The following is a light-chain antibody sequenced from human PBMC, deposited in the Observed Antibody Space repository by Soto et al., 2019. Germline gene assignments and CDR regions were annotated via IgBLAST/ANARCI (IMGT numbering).Light chain of an antibody. CDR3: QHYGASPIT. Sequence: IQITQTPYTLSASIGDRVIISCRASQNIRNLLAWYQQKPGKAPKLLIYDASSLESGVPSRFSGSGSGTDFSLTIDRLEPEDFALYYCQHYGASPITFGQGTRLENK. CDR1: QNIRNL. J-gene: IGKJ5*01. V-gene: IGKV1-5*01. CDR2: DAS.